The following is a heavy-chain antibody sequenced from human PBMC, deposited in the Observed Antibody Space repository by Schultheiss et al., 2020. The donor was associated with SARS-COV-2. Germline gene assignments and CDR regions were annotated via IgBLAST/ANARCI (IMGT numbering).Heavy chain of an antibody. D-gene: IGHD6-19*01. Sequence: GESLKISCKASGYTFTSYDINWVRQATGQGLEWMGWMNPNSGNTGYAQKFQGRVTMTRNTSISTAYMELSSLRSEDTAVYYCARGGDRDSSPGYWGQGTLVTVSS. CDR2: MNPNSGNT. CDR3: ARGGDRDSSPGY. CDR1: GYTFTSYD. J-gene: IGHJ4*02. V-gene: IGHV1-8*01.